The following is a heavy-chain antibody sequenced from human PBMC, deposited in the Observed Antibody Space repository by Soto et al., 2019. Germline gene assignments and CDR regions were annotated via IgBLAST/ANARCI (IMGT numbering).Heavy chain of an antibody. V-gene: IGHV1-3*01. CDR3: ARNSRKGYCSSTSCPFLFDYGMDV. CDR2: INAGNGNT. D-gene: IGHD2-2*01. CDR1: GYTFTSYA. J-gene: IGHJ6*02. Sequence: VASVKVSCKASGYTFTSYAMHWVRQAPGQRLEWMGWINAGNGNTKYSQKFQGRVTITRDTSASTAYMELSSLRSEDTAVYYCARNSRKGYCSSTSCPFLFDYGMDVWGQRTTVTVSS.